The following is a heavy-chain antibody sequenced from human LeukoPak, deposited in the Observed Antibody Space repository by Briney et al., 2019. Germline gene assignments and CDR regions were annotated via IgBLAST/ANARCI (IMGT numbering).Heavy chain of an antibody. D-gene: IGHD5-18*01. J-gene: IGHJ4*02. CDR3: ANTVDTAVSTTFDY. CDR1: GFTFSSYR. V-gene: IGHV3-30*18. CDR2: ISYDGSNK. Sequence: GGSLRLSCAASGFTFSSYRTHWVRHAPGRGLEWVAVISYDGSNKYYADSVKGRFTISRDNSKNTLYLQMNSLRAEDTAVYYCANTVDTAVSTTFDYWGQGTLVTVSS.